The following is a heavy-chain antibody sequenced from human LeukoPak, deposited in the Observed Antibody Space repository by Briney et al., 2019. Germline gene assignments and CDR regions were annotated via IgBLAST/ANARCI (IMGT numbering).Heavy chain of an antibody. Sequence: PSETPSLTCSVSGASVKSDYWSWIRQSPGKGLEWIANVYYSGSTNYNPSLKSRVTISVDASKNQISLKLSSVTAADTAVYYCARQVVIIPSSRGGPWFDPWGQGTLVAVSS. CDR3: ARQVVIIPSSRGGPWFDP. D-gene: IGHD2/OR15-2a*01. CDR2: VYYSGST. CDR1: GASVKSDY. J-gene: IGHJ5*01. V-gene: IGHV4-59*08.